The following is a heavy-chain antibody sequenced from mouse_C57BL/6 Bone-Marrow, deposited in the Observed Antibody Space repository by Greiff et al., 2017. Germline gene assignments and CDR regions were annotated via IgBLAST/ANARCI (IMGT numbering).Heavy chain of an antibody. CDR3: ARDRGFYDGYPFAY. D-gene: IGHD2-3*01. J-gene: IGHJ3*01. CDR1: GFTFSDYY. Sequence: DVHLVESEGGLVQPGSSMKLSCTASGFTFSDYYMAWVRQVPEKGLEWVANINYDGSSTYYLDSLKSRFIISRDNAKNILYLQMSSLKSEDTATYYCARDRGFYDGYPFAYWGQGTLVTVSA. CDR2: INYDGSST. V-gene: IGHV5-16*01.